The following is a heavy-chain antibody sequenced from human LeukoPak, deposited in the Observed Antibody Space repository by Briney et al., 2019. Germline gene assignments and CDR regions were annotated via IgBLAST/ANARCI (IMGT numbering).Heavy chain of an antibody. Sequence: SQTLSLTCAISGDSVSSNSAAWNWIRQSPSRGLEWLGRTYYRSKWYNDYAVSVKSRITINPDTSKNQFSLQLNSVTPEDTAVYYCARDQGEDSGYDYGYYYYYYMDVWGKGTTVTVSS. CDR2: TYYRSKWYN. CDR1: GDSVSSNSAA. J-gene: IGHJ6*03. V-gene: IGHV6-1*01. CDR3: ARDQGEDSGYDYGYYYYYYMDV. D-gene: IGHD5-12*01.